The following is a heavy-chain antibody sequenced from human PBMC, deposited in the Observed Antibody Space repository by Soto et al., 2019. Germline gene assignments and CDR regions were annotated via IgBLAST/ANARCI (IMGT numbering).Heavy chain of an antibody. CDR3: LTQGLGPLHGRLYV. J-gene: IGHJ6*02. CDR2: IYYSGST. D-gene: IGHD2-15*01. CDR1: GGSISSYY. V-gene: IGHV4-59*08. Sequence: SETLSLTCTVSGGSISSYYWSWIRQPPGKGLEWIGYIYYSGSTNYNPSLKSRVTISVDTSKNQFSLKLSSVTAADTAVYYCLTQGLGPLHGRLYVWGQGRTVTV.